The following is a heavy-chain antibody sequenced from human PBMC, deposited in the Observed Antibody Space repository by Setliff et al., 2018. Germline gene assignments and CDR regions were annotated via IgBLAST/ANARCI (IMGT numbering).Heavy chain of an antibody. CDR2: SRNKGNSYST. V-gene: IGHV3-72*01. Sequence: PGGSLRLSCAASGFTFSDHYMDWVRQAPGKGLEWVGRSRNKGNSYSTEYAASAKGRFTISRDDSKKTAYLQMSSLKVEDTAMYYCILPCTSGWHNWLDPWGQGTLVTVSS. D-gene: IGHD6-19*01. J-gene: IGHJ5*02. CDR1: GFTFSDHY. CDR3: ILPCTSGWHNWLDP.